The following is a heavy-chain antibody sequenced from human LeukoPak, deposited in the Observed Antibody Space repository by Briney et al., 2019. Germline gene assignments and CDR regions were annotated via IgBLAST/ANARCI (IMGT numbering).Heavy chain of an antibody. D-gene: IGHD3-22*01. Sequence: ASVKVSCKASGYTFTSYYMHWVRQAPGQGLEWMGIINPSGGSTSYAQKFQGRVTMTRDTSTSTVYMELSSLRSEDTAVYYCAREAHYYYDSSGYYLDAFDIWGQGTMVTVSS. CDR1: GYTFTSYY. CDR2: INPSGGST. V-gene: IGHV1-46*01. CDR3: AREAHYYYDSSGYYLDAFDI. J-gene: IGHJ3*02.